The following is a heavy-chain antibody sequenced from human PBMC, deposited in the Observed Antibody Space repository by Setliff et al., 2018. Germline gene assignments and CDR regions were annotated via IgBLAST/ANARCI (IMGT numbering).Heavy chain of an antibody. CDR2: IKSYGSGGTI. D-gene: IGHD3-3*01. J-gene: IGHJ4*02. CDR1: GLRFSDAW. V-gene: IGHV3-15*01. CDR3: TTADHPSRNFWSGYPDYFFDY. Sequence: PGGSLRLSCAVSGLRFSDAWVSWVRQAPGKGLEWAGRIKSYGSGGTIDYAAPVEGRFTISRDDSKNTVYLQMSSLKIEDTAVYYCTTADHPSRNFWSGYPDYFFDYWGQGTLVTVS.